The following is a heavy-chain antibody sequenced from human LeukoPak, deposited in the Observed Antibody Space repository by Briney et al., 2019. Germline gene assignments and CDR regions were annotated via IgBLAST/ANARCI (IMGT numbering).Heavy chain of an antibody. CDR3: AKVDATYGSGSYYPWVY. CDR1: GFTFRSSA. J-gene: IGHJ4*02. CDR2: ISGSGDST. Sequence: GSLRLSCAASGFTFRSSAMSWVRQAPGKGPEWVSAISGSGDSTYYADSVKGRFTIYRDNSKNTLYLQMNTLRAEDTAVYYCAKVDATYGSGSYYPWVYWGQGTLVTVSS. D-gene: IGHD3-10*01. V-gene: IGHV3-23*01.